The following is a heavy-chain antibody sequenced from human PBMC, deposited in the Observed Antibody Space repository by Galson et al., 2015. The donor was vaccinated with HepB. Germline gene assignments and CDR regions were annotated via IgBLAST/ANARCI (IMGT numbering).Heavy chain of an antibody. CDR3: TRDQGVVVPAAPGMRYYYYYVDV. V-gene: IGHV3-15*01. CDR1: GFTFSNVW. J-gene: IGHJ6*03. Sequence: SLRLSCAASGFTFSNVWMSWVRQAPGKGLEWVGRIKTKTNSGTTDYAAPVKGRFTISIDDSKNTLYLQMNSLKTEDTAVYYCTRDQGVVVPAAPGMRYYYYYVDVWGKGTTVAVS. CDR2: IKTKTNSGTT. D-gene: IGHD2-2*01.